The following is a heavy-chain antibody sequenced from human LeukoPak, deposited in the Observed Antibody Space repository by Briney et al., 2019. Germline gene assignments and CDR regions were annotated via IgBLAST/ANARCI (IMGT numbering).Heavy chain of an antibody. V-gene: IGHV4-59*01. CDR1: GGSISSYY. CDR3: ARATTGTTNWFDP. J-gene: IGHJ5*02. D-gene: IGHD1-1*01. CDR2: IYYSGST. Sequence: SETLSLTCTVSGGSISSYYWSWIRQPPGRGLEWIGYIYYSGSTNYNPSLKSRVTISVDTSKNQYSLKLSSVTAADTAVYYCARATTGTTNWFDPWGQGTLVTVSS.